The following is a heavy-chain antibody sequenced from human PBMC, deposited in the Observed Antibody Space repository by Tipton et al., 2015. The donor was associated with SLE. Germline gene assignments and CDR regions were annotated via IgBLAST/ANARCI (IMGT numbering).Heavy chain of an antibody. D-gene: IGHD6-19*01. CDR2: IKQDGSEK. CDR1: GFTFSSYW. J-gene: IGHJ4*02. V-gene: IGHV3-7*01. Sequence: GSLRLSCAASGFTFSSYWMSWVRQAPGKGLEWVANIKQDGSEKYYVDSVKGRFTISRDNAKNSLYLQMNSLRAEDTAVYYCARVDGAVAVKAFDYWGQGTLVTVSS. CDR3: ARVDGAVAVKAFDY.